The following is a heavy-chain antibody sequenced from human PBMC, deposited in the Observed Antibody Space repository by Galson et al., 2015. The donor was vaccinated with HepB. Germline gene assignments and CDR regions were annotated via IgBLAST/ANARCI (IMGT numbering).Heavy chain of an antibody. D-gene: IGHD3-3*01. J-gene: IGHJ4*02. CDR2: IIPILGIA. CDR1: GGTFSSYA. CDR3: AKDSYYDFWMVPVDY. Sequence: SVKVSCKASGGTFSSYAISWVRQAPGQGLEWMGRIIPILGIANYAQKFQGRVTITADKSTSTAYMELSSLRAEDTAVYYCAKDSYYDFWMVPVDYGGQGTLVTVSS. V-gene: IGHV1-69*04.